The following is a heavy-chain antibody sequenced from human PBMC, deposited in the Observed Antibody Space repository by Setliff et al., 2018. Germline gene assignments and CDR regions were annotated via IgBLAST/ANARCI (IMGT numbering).Heavy chain of an antibody. CDR1: GGSMTSYY. D-gene: IGHD3-10*01. V-gene: IGHV4-59*13. J-gene: IGHJ4*02. Sequence: PSETLSLTCTVSGGSMTSYYWSWIRQSPWKGLEWIGYVHSSGDSNYNPSLKSRVTMSVDTSKNQFSLNLRSVTAADTAVYYCARQPSSGSYYNPRPYYFDYGGQGTLVTVSS. CDR3: ARQPSSGSYYNPRPYYFDY. CDR2: VHSSGDS.